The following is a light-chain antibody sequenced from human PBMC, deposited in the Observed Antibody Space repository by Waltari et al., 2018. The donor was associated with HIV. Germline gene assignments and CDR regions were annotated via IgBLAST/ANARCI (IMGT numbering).Light chain of an antibody. Sequence: QSALTQPASVSGSPGQSITISCTGTSSDVGGYNYVSWYQQHPGKAPKLMIYDVSKWPAGVSNRFSGSKSGNTASLTISGLQAEDEADYYCSSYTGSSTWVFGGGTKVTVL. CDR1: SSDVGGYNY. CDR3: SSYTGSSTWV. J-gene: IGLJ3*02. CDR2: DVS. V-gene: IGLV2-14*03.